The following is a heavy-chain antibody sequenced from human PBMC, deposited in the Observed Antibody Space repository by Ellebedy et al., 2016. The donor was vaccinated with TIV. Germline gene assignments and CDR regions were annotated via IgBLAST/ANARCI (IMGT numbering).Heavy chain of an antibody. CDR3: ARESVRYFDWDY. CDR2: INTDGSST. Sequence: PGGSLRLSCVASGFTLSGYWMHWVRQVPGKGLVWLARINTDGSSTSYADSVDGRFTISRDHAKKPLYLEMRGLRSDETAVYYCARESVRYFDWDYWGQGTLVAV. CDR1: GFTLSGYW. V-gene: IGHV3-74*01. D-gene: IGHD3-9*01. J-gene: IGHJ4*02.